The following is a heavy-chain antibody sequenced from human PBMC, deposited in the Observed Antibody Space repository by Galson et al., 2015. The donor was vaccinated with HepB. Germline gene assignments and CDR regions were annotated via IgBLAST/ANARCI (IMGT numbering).Heavy chain of an antibody. CDR1: EYTLTEIS. CDR2: FDPEDGKT. D-gene: IGHD3-3*01. J-gene: IGHJ6*03. Sequence: SVKVSCKVSEYTLTEISMHWVRQVPGKGLEWMGSFDPEDGKTVYSQKFQGRLTMTEDTSTDTAFMELSSLTSDDTAVYYCATGIWSGQFYYYYMDVWGQGTTVTVSS. V-gene: IGHV1-24*01. CDR3: ATGIWSGQFYYYYMDV.